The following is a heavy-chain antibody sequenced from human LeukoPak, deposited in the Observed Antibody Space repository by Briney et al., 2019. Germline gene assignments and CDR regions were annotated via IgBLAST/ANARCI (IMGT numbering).Heavy chain of an antibody. J-gene: IGHJ4*02. V-gene: IGHV3-9*01. CDR3: ARVYSNSALGY. CDR1: GFTFDDYA. CDR2: ISWNSGSI. D-gene: IGHD6-6*01. Sequence: GGSLRLSCAASGFTFDDYAMHWVRQAPGKGLEWVSGISWNSGSIGYADSVKGRFTISRDNAKNSLYLQMNSLRAEDTAVYYCARVYSNSALGYWGQGTRVTVSS.